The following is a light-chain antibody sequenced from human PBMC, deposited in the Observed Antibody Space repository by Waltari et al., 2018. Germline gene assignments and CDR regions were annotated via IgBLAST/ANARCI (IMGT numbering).Light chain of an antibody. CDR2: KAS. J-gene: IGKJ1*01. CDR1: QGVDSW. V-gene: IGKV1D-16*01. CDR3: QQYNSAPWT. Sequence: DIQMTQSPSSLSASVGDRVTITCRASQGVDSWLAWYQQKPGKAPQFLIYKASSLQSGVPSRFSGSGSGTDFTLTISSLQPEDFATYYCQQYNSAPWTFGQGTKVEIK.